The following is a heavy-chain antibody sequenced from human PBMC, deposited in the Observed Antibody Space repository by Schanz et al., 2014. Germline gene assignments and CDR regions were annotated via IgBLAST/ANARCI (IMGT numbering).Heavy chain of an antibody. CDR2: ISGGGGTT. D-gene: IGHD5-18*01. Sequence: EVHLLESGGGLVEPGGSLRLSCATSGFSLDIFAVSWVRQAPGKGLEWVSAISGGGGTTYYTDSVKGRFTISRDNSKTTVYLQMNSLRAEDTAVYYCAKDAENTAMITDYFDYWGQGTLVTVSS. CDR1: GFSLDIFA. CDR3: AKDAENTAMITDYFDY. V-gene: IGHV3-23*01. J-gene: IGHJ4*02.